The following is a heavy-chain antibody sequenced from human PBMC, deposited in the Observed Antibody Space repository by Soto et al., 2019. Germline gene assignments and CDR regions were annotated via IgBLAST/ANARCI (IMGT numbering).Heavy chain of an antibody. V-gene: IGHV4-30-4*01. CDR2: IYYSGST. D-gene: IGHD3-22*01. Sequence: SETLSLTCTVSGGSISSGDYYWSWIRQPPGKGLEWIGYIYYSGSTYYNPSLKSRVTISVDTSKNQFSLKLSSVTAADTAVYYCARGSIYYYDSSGPERGWGQGTLVTSPQ. CDR1: GGSISSGDYY. J-gene: IGHJ4*02. CDR3: ARGSIYYYDSSGPERG.